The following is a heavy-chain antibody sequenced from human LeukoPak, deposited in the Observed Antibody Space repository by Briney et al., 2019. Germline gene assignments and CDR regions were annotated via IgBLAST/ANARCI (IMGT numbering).Heavy chain of an antibody. J-gene: IGHJ4*02. Sequence: GESLKISCKGSGYSFTSYWIGWVRQMPGKGLEWMGIIYPGDSDTRYSPSFQGQVTISADKTISTAYLQWSSLKASDTAMYYCARLGSDIYSGSSALRFDYWGQGTLVTVSS. V-gene: IGHV5-51*01. D-gene: IGHD1-26*01. CDR3: ARLGSDIYSGSSALRFDY. CDR1: GYSFTSYW. CDR2: IYPGDSDT.